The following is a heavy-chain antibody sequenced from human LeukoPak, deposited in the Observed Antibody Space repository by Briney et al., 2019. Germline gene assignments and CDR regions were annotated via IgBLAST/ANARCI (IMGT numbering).Heavy chain of an antibody. CDR1: GFTFSNYA. CDR3: ALEGDGLRFVY. D-gene: IGHD5-24*01. Sequence: GGSLRLSCAASGFTFSNYAMSWVRQAPGKGLEWVSAISGSFIGTYYADSVKGRFTISRDISKNTLYLQMNSLRAEDTAVYYCALEGDGLRFVYWGQGTLVTVSS. J-gene: IGHJ4*02. V-gene: IGHV3-23*01. CDR2: ISGSFIGT.